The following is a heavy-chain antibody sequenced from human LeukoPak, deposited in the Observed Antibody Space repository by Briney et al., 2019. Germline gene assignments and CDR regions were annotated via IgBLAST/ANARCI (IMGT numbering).Heavy chain of an antibody. Sequence: GGSLRLSCAASGFTFSSYAMHWVRQAPGKGPEWVAVISYDGSNKYYADSVKGRLTISRDNSKNTLYLQMNSLRAEDTAVYYCAREMEGIAAAGSRFDYWGQGTLVTVSS. D-gene: IGHD6-13*01. CDR2: ISYDGSNK. CDR3: AREMEGIAAAGSRFDY. J-gene: IGHJ4*02. V-gene: IGHV3-30-3*01. CDR1: GFTFSSYA.